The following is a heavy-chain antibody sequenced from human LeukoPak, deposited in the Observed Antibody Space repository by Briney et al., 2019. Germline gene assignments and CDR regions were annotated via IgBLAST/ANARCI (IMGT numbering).Heavy chain of an antibody. CDR2: IYYSGNT. J-gene: IGHJ4*02. Sequence: SQTLSLTCTVSGGSISSGDYYWSWIRQPPGKGLEWIGYIYYSGNTYYNPSLKSRVTISVDTSKNQFSLKLSSVTAADTAVYYCARVHYYDSSGTTGFDYWGQGTLVTVSS. CDR3: ARVHYYDSSGTTGFDY. D-gene: IGHD3-22*01. V-gene: IGHV4-30-4*01. CDR1: GGSISSGDYY.